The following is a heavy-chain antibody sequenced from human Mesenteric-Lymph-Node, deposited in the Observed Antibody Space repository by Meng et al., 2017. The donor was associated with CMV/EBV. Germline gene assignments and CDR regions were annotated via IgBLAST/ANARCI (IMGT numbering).Heavy chain of an antibody. V-gene: IGHV3-23*01. Sequence: GGSLRLSCAASGFTFSSYAMSWVRQAPGKGLEWVSAISGSGGSTYYADSVKGRFTISRDNAKNSVYLQMNGLRVEDTGVYFCARATVTDFWGRGTLVTVSS. CDR2: ISGSGGST. CDR1: GFTFSSYA. D-gene: IGHD4-17*01. CDR3: ARATVTDF. J-gene: IGHJ4*02.